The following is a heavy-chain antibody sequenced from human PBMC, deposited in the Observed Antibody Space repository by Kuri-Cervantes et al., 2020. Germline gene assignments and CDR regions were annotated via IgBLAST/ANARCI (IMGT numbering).Heavy chain of an antibody. D-gene: IGHD2-8*01. CDR1: GYTFTSYG. V-gene: IGHV1-18*01. J-gene: IGHJ3*02. CDR2: ISSYSSDR. CDR3: ARGGPNGLNAFDI. Sequence: ASVKVSCKASGYTFTSYGITWVRQAPGQGLEWMAWISSYSSDRKYAQNFQGRVTITRDTSASTAYMEVSSLRSEDTAVYYCARGGPNGLNAFDIWGQGTMVTVSS.